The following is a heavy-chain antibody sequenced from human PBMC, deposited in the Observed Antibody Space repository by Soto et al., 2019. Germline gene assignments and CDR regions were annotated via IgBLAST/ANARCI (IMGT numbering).Heavy chain of an antibody. Sequence: GGSLRLSCAASGFTFSSYAMSWVRQAPGKGLEWVSAISGSGGSTYYADSVKGRFTISRDNSKNTLYLQMNSLRAEDTAVYYCAKRPLAGYSSSWFDYWGQGTLVTVSS. D-gene: IGHD6-13*01. J-gene: IGHJ4*02. V-gene: IGHV3-23*01. CDR2: ISGSGGST. CDR1: GFTFSSYA. CDR3: AKRPLAGYSSSWFDY.